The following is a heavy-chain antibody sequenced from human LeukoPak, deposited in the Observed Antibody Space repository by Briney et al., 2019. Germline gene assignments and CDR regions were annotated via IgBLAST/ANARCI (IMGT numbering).Heavy chain of an antibody. CDR3: AREGRDYDILTGYSD. CDR2: ISSSSSTM. J-gene: IGHJ4*02. V-gene: IGHV3-48*01. CDR1: GFTFSNYN. D-gene: IGHD3-9*01. Sequence: GGSLRLSCAVSGFTFSNYNMNWVRQAPGKGLEWVSYISSSSSTMYYADSVKGRFTISRDNAKKSLYLQMNRLRAEDTAVYYCAREGRDYDILTGYSDWGQGTLVTVSS.